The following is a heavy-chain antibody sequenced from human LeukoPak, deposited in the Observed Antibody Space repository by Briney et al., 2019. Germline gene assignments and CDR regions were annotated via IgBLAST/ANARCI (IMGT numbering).Heavy chain of an antibody. V-gene: IGHV4-59*01. CDR3: ARLRQAFGDQHVGWFDP. J-gene: IGHJ5*02. CDR1: GDSITTYY. CDR2: IYNSGT. D-gene: IGHD4-17*01. Sequence: SETLSLTCTVSGDSITTYYWTWIRQPPGKGLEWIGYIYNSGTTYNPSLKSRVTISADTSKNQFSLKVTSVTAADTAAYYCARLRQAFGDQHVGWFDPWGQGILVTVSS.